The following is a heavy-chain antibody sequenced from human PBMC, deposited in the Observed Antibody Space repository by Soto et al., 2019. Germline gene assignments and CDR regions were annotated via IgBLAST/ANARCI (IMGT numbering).Heavy chain of an antibody. CDR1: GFTFSSYA. CDR3: AKDSNNGGILIRYFDL. CDR2: ITGNGDST. V-gene: IGHV3-23*01. Sequence: EVQLLESGGGLVQPGESLRVSCAASGFTFSSYALSWVRQAPGKGLEWVSGITGNGDSTYYADSVRGRFTISRDNSKNTLSLQMNSLTVEDTAVYYCAKDSNNGGILIRYFDLWGRGTLVTVSS. J-gene: IGHJ2*01. D-gene: IGHD2-8*01.